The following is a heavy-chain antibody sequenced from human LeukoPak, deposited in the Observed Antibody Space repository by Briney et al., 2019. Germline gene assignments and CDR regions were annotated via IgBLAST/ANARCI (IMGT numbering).Heavy chain of an antibody. CDR2: IYYSGST. CDR3: ATSGYSSSWYLY. J-gene: IGHJ4*02. Sequence: SETLSLTCTVSGGSISSYYWSWIRQPPGKGLEWIGYIYYSGSTNYNPSLKSRVTISVDTSKNQFSLKLSSVTAADTAVYYCATSGYSSSWYLYWGQGTLVTVSS. CDR1: GGSISSYY. V-gene: IGHV4-59*08. D-gene: IGHD6-13*01.